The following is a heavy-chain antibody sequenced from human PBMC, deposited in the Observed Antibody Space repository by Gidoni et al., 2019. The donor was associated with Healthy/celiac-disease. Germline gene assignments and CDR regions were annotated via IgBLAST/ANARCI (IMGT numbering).Heavy chain of an antibody. CDR2: IYYSGST. Sequence: LSLPCTVSGGSISSSSYYWGWIRQPPGKGLEWIGSIYYSGSTYYNPALKSRVTISVDTSKNQFSLKLSSVTAADTAVYYCAREQFPRGGAFDIWGQGTMVTVSS. CDR3: AREQFPRGGAFDI. CDR1: GGSISSSSYY. D-gene: IGHD2-15*01. J-gene: IGHJ3*02. V-gene: IGHV4-39*07.